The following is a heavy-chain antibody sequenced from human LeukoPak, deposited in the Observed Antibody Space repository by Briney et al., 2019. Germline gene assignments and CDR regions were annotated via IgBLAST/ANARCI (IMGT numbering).Heavy chain of an antibody. D-gene: IGHD6-19*01. CDR2: ISGYNGDT. CDR1: GYTITHHG. V-gene: IGHV1-18*01. J-gene: IGHJ4*02. CDR3: ARDPTNTSGRYAHFDY. Sequence: ASVKVSCKASGYTITHHGITWVRQAPGQGLEWMGWISGYNGDTHFAQNFRGRITMTTDTATSTAYMELRSLTSDDTAVYYCARDPTNTSGRYAHFDYWGQGTLVTVSS.